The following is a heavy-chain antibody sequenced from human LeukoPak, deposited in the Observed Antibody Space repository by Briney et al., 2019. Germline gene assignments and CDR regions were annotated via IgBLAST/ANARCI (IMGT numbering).Heavy chain of an antibody. CDR1: GGTFSSYA. J-gene: IGHJ4*02. CDR2: IIPIFGTA. Sequence: ASVKVSCKASGGTFSSYAISWVRQAPGQGLEWMGGIIPIFGTANYAQKFQGRVTITTDESTSTAYMELSSLRSEDTAVYYCARGYYDSSGYTPGDFDYWGQGTLVAVSS. CDR3: ARGYYDSSGYTPGDFDY. V-gene: IGHV1-69*05. D-gene: IGHD3-22*01.